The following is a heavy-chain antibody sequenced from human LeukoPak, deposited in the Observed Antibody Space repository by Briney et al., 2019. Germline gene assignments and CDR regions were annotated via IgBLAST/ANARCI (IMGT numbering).Heavy chain of an antibody. V-gene: IGHV1-18*01. Sequence: ASVKVSCKVAGGTINNFAISWVRQAPGQGLEWMGWISAYNGNTNYAQKLQGRVTMTTDTSTSTAYMELRSLRSDDTAMYYCARREQQLGLDYWGQGTLVTVSS. D-gene: IGHD6-13*01. CDR2: ISAYNGNT. CDR1: GGTINNFA. J-gene: IGHJ4*02. CDR3: ARREQQLGLDY.